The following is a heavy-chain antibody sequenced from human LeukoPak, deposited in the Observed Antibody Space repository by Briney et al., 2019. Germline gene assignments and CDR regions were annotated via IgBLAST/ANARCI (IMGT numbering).Heavy chain of an antibody. J-gene: IGHJ4*02. V-gene: IGHV3-23*01. CDR3: ASDRGYYYDSSGYYEPAY. CDR2: ISGSGGST. Sequence: PGGSLRLSCAASGFTFSSYAMSWVRQAPGKGLEWVSAISGSGGSTYYADSVKGRFTISRDNSKNTLYLQMNSLRSDDTAVYYCASDRGYYYDSSGYYEPAYWGQGTLVTVSS. CDR1: GFTFSSYA. D-gene: IGHD3-22*01.